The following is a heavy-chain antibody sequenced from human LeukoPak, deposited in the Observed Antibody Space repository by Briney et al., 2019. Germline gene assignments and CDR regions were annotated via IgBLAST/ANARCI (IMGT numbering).Heavy chain of an antibody. V-gene: IGHV3-7*01. CDR3: ARGGVTTLYYYYGMDV. CDR2: IKQDGSEK. Sequence: SGGSLRLSCAASGFTFSSYWMSWVRQAPGKGLEWVANIKQDGSEKYYVDSVKGRFTISRDNAKNSLYLQMNSLRAEDTAVYYCARGGVTTLYYYYGMDVWGQGTTVTVSS. J-gene: IGHJ6*02. D-gene: IGHD3-22*01. CDR1: GFTFSSYW.